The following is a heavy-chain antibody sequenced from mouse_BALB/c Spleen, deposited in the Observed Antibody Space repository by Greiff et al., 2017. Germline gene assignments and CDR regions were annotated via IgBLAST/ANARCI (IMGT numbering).Heavy chain of an antibody. CDR3: TRYYYGSSYRAMDY. CDR2: IYPGNSDT. D-gene: IGHD1-1*01. Sequence: EVQLQESGTVLARPGASVKMSCKASGYSFTSYWMHWVKQRPGQGLEWIGAIYPGNSDTSYNQKFKGKAKLTAVTSASTAYMELSSLTNEDSAVYYCTRYYYGSSYRAMDYWGQGTSVTVSS. V-gene: IGHV1-5*01. CDR1: GYSFTSYW. J-gene: IGHJ4*01.